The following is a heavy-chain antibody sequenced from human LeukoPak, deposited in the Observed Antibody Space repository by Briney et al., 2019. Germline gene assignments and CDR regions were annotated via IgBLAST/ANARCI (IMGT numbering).Heavy chain of an antibody. CDR1: GFSFSSHA. D-gene: IGHD2-15*01. CDR3: ARGLGGGVRQGVDY. Sequence: PGGSLRLPCAASGFSFSSHAMAWVRQAPGKGLEWVAGMSGRGDSSYYADTVKGRFTISRDNANNTLYLRMNSLRVEDTAVYYCARGLGGGVRQGVDYWGQGTLVTVSS. J-gene: IGHJ4*02. CDR2: MSGRGDSS. V-gene: IGHV3-23*01.